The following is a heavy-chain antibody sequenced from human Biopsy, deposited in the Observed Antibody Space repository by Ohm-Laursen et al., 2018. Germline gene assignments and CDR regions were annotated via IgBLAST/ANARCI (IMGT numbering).Heavy chain of an antibody. CDR1: GLRFSMYA. CDR3: ARPMSRVVAYGMDV. D-gene: IGHD2-15*01. V-gene: IGHV3-23*01. CDR2: IGGRGGGT. J-gene: IGHJ6*02. Sequence: SLRLSCTASGLRFSMYAMSWVRQAPGKGLEWVSAIGGRGGGTYYADSVKGRFTISRDDSKNTVYLQMNSLRVEDRAVYYCARPMSRVVAYGMDVWGQGTTVTVSS.